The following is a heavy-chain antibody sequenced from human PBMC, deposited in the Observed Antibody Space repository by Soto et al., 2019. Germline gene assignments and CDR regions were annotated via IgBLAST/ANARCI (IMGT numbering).Heavy chain of an antibody. CDR3: ARGRITGERRAFDI. CDR2: IGTAGDT. Sequence: GGSLRLSCAASGFTFSSYDMHWVRQATGKGLEWVSAIGTAGDTYYPGSVKGRFTISRENAKNSLYLQMNSLRAEDTAAYYCARGRITGERRAFDIWGQGTMVTVSS. D-gene: IGHD1-20*01. J-gene: IGHJ3*02. V-gene: IGHV3-13*01. CDR1: GFTFSSYD.